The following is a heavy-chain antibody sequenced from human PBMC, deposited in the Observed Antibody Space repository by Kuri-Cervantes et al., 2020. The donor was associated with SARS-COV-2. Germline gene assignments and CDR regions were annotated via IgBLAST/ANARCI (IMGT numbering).Heavy chain of an antibody. CDR3: AGAYYDFTYYYGMDV. J-gene: IGHJ6*02. CDR2: IIPIFGTA. Sequence: SVKVSCKASGGTFSSYAISWVRQAPGQGLEWMGGIIPIFGTANYAQKFQGRVTITADKSTSTAYMELSSLRSEDTAVYYCAGAYYDFTYYYGMDVWGQGTTVTVSS. D-gene: IGHD3-3*01. CDR1: GGTFSSYA. V-gene: IGHV1-69*06.